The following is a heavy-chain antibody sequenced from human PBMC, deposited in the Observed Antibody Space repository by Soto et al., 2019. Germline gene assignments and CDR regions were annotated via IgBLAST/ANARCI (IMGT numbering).Heavy chain of an antibody. J-gene: IGHJ4*02. V-gene: IGHV3-9*01. CDR1: GFTFDDYA. D-gene: IGHD3-22*01. Sequence: EVQLVESGGGLVQPGRSRRLSCAASGFTFDDYAMHWVRQAPGKGLEWVSGISWNSGSIGYADSVKGRFTISRDNAKNSLYLQMNSLRAEDTALYYCAKATTSSGYYFDYWGQGTLVTVSS. CDR2: ISWNSGSI. CDR3: AKATTSSGYYFDY.